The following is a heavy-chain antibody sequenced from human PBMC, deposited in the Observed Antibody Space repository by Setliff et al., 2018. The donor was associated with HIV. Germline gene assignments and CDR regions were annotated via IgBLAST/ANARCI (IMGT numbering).Heavy chain of an antibody. J-gene: IGHJ1*01. V-gene: IGHV4-38-2*01. CDR2: TYHSGST. D-gene: IGHD3-22*01. Sequence: SETLSLTCAVSAYSISSGYYWGWIRQPPGKGLEWIGSTYHSGSTYYNPSLMSRVTISVDTSENQFSLKLRSVTAADTAVYYCARQWRDQYNSGVSTEYFQHWGLGTLVTV. CDR3: ARQWRDQYNSGVSTEYFQH. CDR1: AYSISSGYY.